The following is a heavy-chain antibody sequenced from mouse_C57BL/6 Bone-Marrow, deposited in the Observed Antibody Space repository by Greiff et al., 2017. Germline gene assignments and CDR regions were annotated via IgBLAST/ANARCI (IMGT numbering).Heavy chain of an antibody. V-gene: IGHV5-12*01. CDR1: GFTFSDYY. D-gene: IGHD2-12*01. CDR2: ISNGGGST. J-gene: IGHJ2*01. CDR3: ARQGGYYSFDY. Sequence: EVKLVESGGGLVQPGGSLKLSCAASGFTFSDYYMYWVRQTPGQRLEWVAYISNGGGSTYYPDTVKGRFTISRDNAKNTLYLQMSRLKSEDTAMYYCARQGGYYSFDYWGQGTTLTVSS.